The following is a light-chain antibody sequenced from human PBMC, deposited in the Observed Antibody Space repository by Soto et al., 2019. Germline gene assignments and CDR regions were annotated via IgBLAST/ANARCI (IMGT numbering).Light chain of an antibody. CDR1: QGISSA. CDR2: DAS. V-gene: IGKV1D-13*01. CDR3: QQFNNYLFT. Sequence: AIRLTQSPSSLSASVGDRVTITCRASQGISSALAWYQQKPGKAPKLLIYDASSLESGVPSRFSGSGSGTDFTLTISSLQPEVFATYYCQQFNNYLFTFGPGTKVDIK. J-gene: IGKJ3*01.